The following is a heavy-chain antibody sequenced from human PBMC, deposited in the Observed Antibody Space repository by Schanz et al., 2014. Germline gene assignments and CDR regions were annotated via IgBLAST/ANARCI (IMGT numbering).Heavy chain of an antibody. V-gene: IGHV4-31*03. Sequence: QVQLQESGPGLVKPSQTLSLTCTVSGGSISSGVYYWSWIRQHPGKGLEWIGYISYSGSTYYNPSLKSRVTISVDTSKNQFSLNLSSATAADTAVYYCARSAGRDFWSGYYTRFDYWGQGTLVTVSS. CDR3: ARSAGRDFWSGYYTRFDY. CDR2: ISYSGST. CDR1: GGSISSGVYY. D-gene: IGHD3-3*01. J-gene: IGHJ4*02.